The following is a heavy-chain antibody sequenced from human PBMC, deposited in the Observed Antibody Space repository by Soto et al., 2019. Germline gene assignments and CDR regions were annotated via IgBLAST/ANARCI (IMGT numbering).Heavy chain of an antibody. CDR1: GGTFSSYA. CDR2: IIPIFGTA. J-gene: IGHJ4*02. Sequence: QVQLVQSGAEVKKPGSSVKVSCKASGGTFSSYAISWVRQAPGQGLEWMGGIIPIFGTANYAQKFQGRVTIAAAKSTSTAYMEVSRLRTEGTAVYYFARGTGDGYNKLDYWGRGTLVTVSS. V-gene: IGHV1-69*14. CDR3: ARGTGDGYNKLDY. D-gene: IGHD2-21*01.